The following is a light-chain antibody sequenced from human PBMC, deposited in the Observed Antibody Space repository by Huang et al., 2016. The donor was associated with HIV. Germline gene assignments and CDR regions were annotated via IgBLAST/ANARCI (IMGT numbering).Light chain of an antibody. J-gene: IGKJ4*01. CDR2: WAA. V-gene: IGKV4-1*01. Sequence: DIVMTQSPDSLSISPGERATINCKSSQSLLYNLNSKNYLAWFQKRPGQPPKLLFHWAASRQSGIPKHLSASGSGTDFTLTIDNLQTEDVAIYYCQQYYRKPQTFGRGTAVEI. CDR3: QQYYRKPQT. CDR1: QSLLYNLNSKNY.